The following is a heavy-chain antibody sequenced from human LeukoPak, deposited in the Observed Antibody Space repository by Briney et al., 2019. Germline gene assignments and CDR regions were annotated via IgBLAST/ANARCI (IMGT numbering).Heavy chain of an antibody. V-gene: IGHV4-34*01. CDR1: GGSFSGYH. J-gene: IGHJ4*02. Sequence: SETLSLTCAVYGGSFSGYHWSWIRQPPGKGLEWIGEINHSGSTNYNPSLKSRVTISEDTSKNQFSLKLSSVTAADTAVYYCARVKKQWLVRYYFDYWGQGTLVTVSS. CDR3: ARVKKQWLVRYYFDY. CDR2: INHSGST. D-gene: IGHD6-19*01.